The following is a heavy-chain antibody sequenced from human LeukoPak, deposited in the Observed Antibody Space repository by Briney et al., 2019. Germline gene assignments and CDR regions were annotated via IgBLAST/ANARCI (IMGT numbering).Heavy chain of an antibody. Sequence: SVKVSCKASGGTFSSYAISWVRQAPGQGLEWMGRIIPILGIANYAQKFQGRVTITADKSTSTAYMELRSLRSDDTAVYYCARVRYSYATGGFDYWGQGTLVTVSS. CDR3: ARVRYSYATGGFDY. D-gene: IGHD5-18*01. J-gene: IGHJ4*02. CDR1: GGTFSSYA. CDR2: IIPILGIA. V-gene: IGHV1-69*04.